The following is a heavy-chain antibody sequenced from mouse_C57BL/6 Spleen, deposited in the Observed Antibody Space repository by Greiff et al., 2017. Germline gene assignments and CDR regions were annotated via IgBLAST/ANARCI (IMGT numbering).Heavy chain of an antibody. CDR3: ARSNYDDDENY. V-gene: IGHV1-7*01. Sequence: VKLMESGAELAKPGASVKLSCKASGYTFTSYWMHWVKQRPGQGLEWIGYINPSSGYTKYNQKFKDKATLTADKSSSTAYMQLSSLTYEDYACYYCARSNYDDDENYWGQGTTLTVSS. D-gene: IGHD2-4*01. J-gene: IGHJ2*01. CDR2: INPSSGYT. CDR1: GYTFTSYW.